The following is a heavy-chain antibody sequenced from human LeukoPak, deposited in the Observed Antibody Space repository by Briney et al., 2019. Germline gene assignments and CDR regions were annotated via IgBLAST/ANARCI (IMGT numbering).Heavy chain of an antibody. CDR3: ARGGTSGRTTVTTLDY. CDR2: INPNSGGT. J-gene: IGHJ4*02. D-gene: IGHD4-11*01. CDR1: GYTFTGYH. V-gene: IGHV1-2*02. Sequence: ASVKVSCKASGYTFTGYHMHWVRQAPGQGLEWMGWINPNSGGTNYAQKFQGRVTMTRDTSISTAYMELSRLRSDDTAVYYCARGGTSGRTTVTTLDYWGQGTLVTVSS.